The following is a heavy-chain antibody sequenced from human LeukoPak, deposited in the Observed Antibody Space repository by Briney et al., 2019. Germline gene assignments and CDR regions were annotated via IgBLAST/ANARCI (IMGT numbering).Heavy chain of an antibody. V-gene: IGHV2-5*02. Sequence: SGPTLVNPTQPLTLTRTLSGFSVNTRGVGVGWIRQPPGRALEWPALIYWDDDRRYSPSLKSRLTITKDTSKNQVVLTMTNMDPVDTATYFCAHRKNYYDSSVFDNWGQGTLVTVSS. CDR2: IYWDDDR. D-gene: IGHD3-22*01. CDR1: GFSVNTRGVG. J-gene: IGHJ4*02. CDR3: AHRKNYYDSSVFDN.